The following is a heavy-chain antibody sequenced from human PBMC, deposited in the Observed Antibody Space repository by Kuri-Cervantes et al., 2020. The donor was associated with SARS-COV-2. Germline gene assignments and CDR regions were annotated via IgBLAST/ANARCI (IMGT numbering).Heavy chain of an antibody. CDR1: RFTFNTYA. V-gene: IGHV3-21*01. J-gene: IGHJ4*02. Sequence: GESLKISCTASRFTFNTYAMSWVRQAPGKGLEWVSSISTSSSYIYYADSVKGRFTISRDTAKNSLYLQMHSLRAEDTAVYYCAREMGRFWSNYYPTYFGYWGQGTLVTVSS. D-gene: IGHD3-3*01. CDR3: AREMGRFWSNYYPTYFGY. CDR2: ISTSSSYI.